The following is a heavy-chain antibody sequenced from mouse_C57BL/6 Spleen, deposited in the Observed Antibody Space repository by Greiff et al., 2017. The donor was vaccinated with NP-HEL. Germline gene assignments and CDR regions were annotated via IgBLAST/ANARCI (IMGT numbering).Heavy chain of an antibody. J-gene: IGHJ1*03. D-gene: IGHD2-4*01. V-gene: IGHV5-4*01. Sequence: EVKVVESGGGLVKPGGSLKLSCAASGFTFSSYAMSWVRQTPEKRLEWVATISDGGSYTYYPDNVKGRFTISRDNAKNNLYLQMSHLKSEDTAMYYCARDTDYVWYFDVWGTGTTVTVSS. CDR3: ARDTDYVWYFDV. CDR1: GFTFSSYA. CDR2: ISDGGSYT.